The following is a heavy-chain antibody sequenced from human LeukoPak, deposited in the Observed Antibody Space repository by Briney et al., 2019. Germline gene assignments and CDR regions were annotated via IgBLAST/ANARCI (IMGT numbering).Heavy chain of an antibody. D-gene: IGHD1-14*01. V-gene: IGHV4-39*01. J-gene: IGHJ5*02. CDR1: GGYISSSNYY. CDR3: ARRPGNNWFDP. Sequence: SEALPLTCTVSGGYISSSNYYWGWIRQPPGKGLEWIGSIYYSGSTYYNPSLKSRVTISVDTSKNQFSLKLSPVTAADTAVYYCARRPGNNWFDPWGQGTLVTVSS. CDR2: IYYSGST.